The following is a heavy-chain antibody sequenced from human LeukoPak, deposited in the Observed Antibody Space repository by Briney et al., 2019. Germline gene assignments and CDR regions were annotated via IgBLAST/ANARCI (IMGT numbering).Heavy chain of an antibody. J-gene: IGHJ5*02. CDR3: ARLGGITMVRGVISWFDP. V-gene: IGHV4-34*01. D-gene: IGHD3-10*01. Sequence: SETLSLTCAVYGGSFSGYYWSWIRQPPGKGLEWIGEINHSGSTNYNPSLKSRVTISVDTSKNQFSLKLSSVTAADTAVYYCARLGGITMVRGVISWFDPWGQGTLVTVSS. CDR1: GGSFSGYY. CDR2: INHSGST.